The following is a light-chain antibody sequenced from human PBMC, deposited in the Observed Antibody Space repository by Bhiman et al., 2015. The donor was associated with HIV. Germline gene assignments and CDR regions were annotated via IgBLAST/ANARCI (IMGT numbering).Light chain of an antibody. J-gene: IGLJ1*01. Sequence: QSALTQPASVSGSPGQSITISCTGTTSDVGGYNYVSWYQQHPGKGPKLMIYDVSNRPSGVSNRFSGSKSGNPASLTISGLQAEDEADYYCSSYTSSSAYVFGTGTKVTVL. V-gene: IGLV2-14*03. CDR1: TSDVGGYNY. CDR3: SSYTSSSAYV. CDR2: DVS.